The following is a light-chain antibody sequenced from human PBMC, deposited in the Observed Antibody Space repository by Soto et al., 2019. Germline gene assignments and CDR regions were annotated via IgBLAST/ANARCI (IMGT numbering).Light chain of an antibody. CDR3: QQYYISPVT. V-gene: IGKV4-1*01. CDR2: WAS. J-gene: IGKJ3*01. CDR1: QSVFYGSNNKNY. Sequence: DIVMTQSPDTLAVSLGERATINCKSSQSVFYGSNNKNYLAWYQQKPGQPPKLLIYWASTRESGVPDRYSGSGSGTDVSLTISSLQAEDVAVYYCQQYYISPVTFGPGTRVDVK.